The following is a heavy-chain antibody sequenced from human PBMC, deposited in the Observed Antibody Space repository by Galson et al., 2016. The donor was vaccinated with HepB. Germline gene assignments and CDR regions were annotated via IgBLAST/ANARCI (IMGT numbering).Heavy chain of an antibody. CDR3: ARGSIVVVPTAEDAFDI. V-gene: IGHV5-51*01. CDR1: GYSFTSYW. D-gene: IGHD2-2*01. J-gene: IGHJ3*02. CDR2: IYPGDSDT. Sequence: QSGAEVKKPGESLKISCKGSGYSFTSYWIGWVRQMPGKGLEWMGIIYPGDSDTRYSPSFQGQVTISADKSIRTAYLQWSSLQASDTALYYCARGSIVVVPTAEDAFDIWGQGTMVTVSS.